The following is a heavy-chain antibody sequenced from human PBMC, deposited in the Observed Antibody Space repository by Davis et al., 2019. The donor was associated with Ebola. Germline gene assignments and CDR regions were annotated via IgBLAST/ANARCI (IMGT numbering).Heavy chain of an antibody. D-gene: IGHD6-13*01. Sequence: SVKVSCKASGYTFSNYAIHWVRQAPGQRLEWMGRIIPILGIANYAQKFQGRVTITADKSTSTAYMELSSLRSEDTAVYYCARVLSSSWYGDDYWGQGTLVTVSS. CDR2: IIPILGIA. V-gene: IGHV1-69*04. J-gene: IGHJ4*02. CDR3: ARVLSSSWYGDDY. CDR1: GYTFSNYA.